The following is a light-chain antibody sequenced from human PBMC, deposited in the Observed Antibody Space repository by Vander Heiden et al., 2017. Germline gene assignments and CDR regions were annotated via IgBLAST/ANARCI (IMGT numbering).Light chain of an antibody. V-gene: IGLV3-25*03. CDR2: KDS. CDR3: QSADSSGTYYV. CDR1: ALPKQY. Sequence: SYELPQPPSVSVSPGQTARITCSGDALPKQYAYWYQQKPGQAPVLVICKDSERPSGIPERFSGSSSGTTVTLTISGVQAKDEADYYCQSADSSGTYYVFGTGTKVTVL. J-gene: IGLJ1*01.